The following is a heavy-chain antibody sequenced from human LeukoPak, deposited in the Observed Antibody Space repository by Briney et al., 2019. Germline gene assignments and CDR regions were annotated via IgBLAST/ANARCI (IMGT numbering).Heavy chain of an antibody. CDR2: ISGSGGST. CDR1: GFTFSNAW. D-gene: IGHD6-13*01. V-gene: IGHV3-23*01. J-gene: IGHJ3*02. Sequence: GGSLRLSCAASGFTFSNAWMSWVRQAPGKGLEWVSAISGSGGSTYYADSVKGRFTISRDNSKNTLYLQMNSLRAEDTAVYYCAKDVGGIAAPDAFDIWGQGTMVTVSS. CDR3: AKDVGGIAAPDAFDI.